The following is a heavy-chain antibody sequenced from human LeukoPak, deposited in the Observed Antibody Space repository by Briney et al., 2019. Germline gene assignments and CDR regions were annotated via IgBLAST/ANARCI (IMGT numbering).Heavy chain of an antibody. CDR2: IIPILGIA. CDR3: ARDRATEYFQH. D-gene: IGHD5-12*01. V-gene: IGHV1-69*04. J-gene: IGHJ1*01. Sequence: ASVKVSCKASGGTFSSYAISWVRQAPGQGLEWMGRIIPILGIANYAQKLQGRVTMTTDTSTSTAYMELRSLRSDDTAVYYCARDRATEYFQHWGQGTLVTVSS. CDR1: GGTFSSYA.